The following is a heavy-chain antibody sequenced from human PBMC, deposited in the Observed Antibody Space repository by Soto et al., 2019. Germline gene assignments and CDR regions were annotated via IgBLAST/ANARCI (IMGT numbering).Heavy chain of an antibody. Sequence: PGGSLRLSCAASGFTFSSYAMSWVRQAPGKGLEWVSAISGSGGSTYYADSVKGRFTISRDNSKNTLYLKMNSLRAEDTAVYYFAKVTSTHPYSGSYFSSFGPFDWGQGTLVTVSS. CDR1: GFTFSSYA. J-gene: IGHJ4*02. CDR2: ISGSGGST. CDR3: AKVTSTHPYSGSYFSSFGPFD. V-gene: IGHV3-23*01. D-gene: IGHD1-26*01.